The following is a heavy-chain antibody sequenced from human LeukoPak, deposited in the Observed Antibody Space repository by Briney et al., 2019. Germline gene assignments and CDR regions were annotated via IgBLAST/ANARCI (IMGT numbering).Heavy chain of an antibody. J-gene: IGHJ6*03. V-gene: IGHV4-59*01. CDR2: IYYSGST. CDR3: ARGGYCSGGSCYSQYSYYYYYMDV. D-gene: IGHD2-15*01. Sequence: PSETLSLTCTVSGGSISSYYWSWIRQPPGKGLEWIGYIYYSGSTNYNPSLKSRVTISIDTSKNQFSLNLSSVTAADTAVYFCARGGYCSGGSCYSQYSYYYYYMDVWGKGTTVTISS. CDR1: GGSISSYY.